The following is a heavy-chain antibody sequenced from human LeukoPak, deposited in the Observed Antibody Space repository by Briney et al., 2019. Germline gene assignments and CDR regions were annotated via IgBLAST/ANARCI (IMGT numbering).Heavy chain of an antibody. CDR2: IHTSGST. CDR3: GRIVAVPAAMKGYNYYYMDV. V-gene: IGHV4-61*09. CDR1: GGSISSGSYY. D-gene: IGHD2-2*01. J-gene: IGHJ6*03. Sequence: SETLSLTCTVSGGSISSGSYYWSWIRQPAGKGLEWIGYIHTSGSTNCNPSLRSRVTMSLDTSTNQFSLILSSVTAADTAVYYCGRIVAVPAAMKGYNYYYMDVWGKGTTVTVSS.